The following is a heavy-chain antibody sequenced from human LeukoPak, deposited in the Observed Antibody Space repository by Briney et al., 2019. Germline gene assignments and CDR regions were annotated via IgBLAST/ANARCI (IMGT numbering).Heavy chain of an antibody. Sequence: SVKVSCKASGGTFSSYAISWVRQAPGQGLEWMGGIIPIFGTANYALKFQGRVTITADESTSTAYMELSSLRSEDTAVYYCASPSPITDYYDSSGYSPKPYYYYYYMDVWGKGTTVTISS. CDR2: IIPIFGTA. CDR1: GGTFSSYA. D-gene: IGHD3-22*01. J-gene: IGHJ6*03. CDR3: ASPSPITDYYDSSGYSPKPYYYYYYMDV. V-gene: IGHV1-69*13.